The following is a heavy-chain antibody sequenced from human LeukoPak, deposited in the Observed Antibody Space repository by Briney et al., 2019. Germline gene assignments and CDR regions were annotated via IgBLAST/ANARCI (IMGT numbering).Heavy chain of an antibody. CDR3: ARQGTVKDFDY. D-gene: IGHD3/OR15-3a*01. CDR2: IYYSGST. J-gene: IGHJ4*02. Sequence: SETLSLTCTVSGGSITSYYWSWIRQSPGKGLEWIGYIYYSGSTNYNPSLKSRVTISLDTSKNQFSLKLSSVTAADTAVYYCARQGTVKDFDYWGQGTLVTVSS. CDR1: GGSITSYY. V-gene: IGHV4-59*08.